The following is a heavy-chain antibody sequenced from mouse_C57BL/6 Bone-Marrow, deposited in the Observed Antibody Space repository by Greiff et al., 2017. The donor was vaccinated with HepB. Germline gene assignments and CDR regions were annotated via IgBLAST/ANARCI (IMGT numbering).Heavy chain of an antibody. CDR1: GFSFNTYA. CDR2: IRSKSNNYAT. J-gene: IGHJ4*01. CDR3: VRQAYYSNYDAMDY. V-gene: IGHV10-1*01. D-gene: IGHD2-5*01. Sequence: GGGLVQPTGSLKLSCAASGFSFNTYAMNWVRQAPGKGLEWVARIRSKSNNYATYYADSVKDRFTISRDDSESMLYLQMNNLKTEDTAMYYCVRQAYYSNYDAMDYWGQGTSVTVSS.